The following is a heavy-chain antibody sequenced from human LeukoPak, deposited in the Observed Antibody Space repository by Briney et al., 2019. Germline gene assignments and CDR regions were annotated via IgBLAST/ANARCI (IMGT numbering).Heavy chain of an antibody. CDR1: GGSISSYY. CDR3: AREVAGTPWIDY. Sequence: SETLSLTCTVSGGSISSYYWSWIRQPPGKGLEWIGYIYYIGSTNYNPSLKSRVTISVDTSKNQFSLELSSVTAADTAVYYCAREVAGTPWIDYWGQGTLVTVSS. D-gene: IGHD6-19*01. CDR2: IYYIGST. V-gene: IGHV4-4*08. J-gene: IGHJ4*02.